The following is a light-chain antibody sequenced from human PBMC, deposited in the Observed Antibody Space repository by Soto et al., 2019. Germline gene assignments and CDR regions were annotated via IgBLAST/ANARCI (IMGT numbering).Light chain of an antibody. CDR3: QQRSNWPSLT. Sequence: EIVMTQSPATLSVSPGERATLSCRASQSVSSNLAWHQQKPGQAPRILMHDASTRATGIPARFSGSGSETDFTLTISSLEPEDSAVYYCQQRSNWPSLTFGGGTKVDIK. CDR1: QSVSSN. V-gene: IGKV3-11*01. J-gene: IGKJ4*01. CDR2: DAS.